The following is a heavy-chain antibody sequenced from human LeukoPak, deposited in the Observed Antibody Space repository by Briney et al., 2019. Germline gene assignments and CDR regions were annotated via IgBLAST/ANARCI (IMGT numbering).Heavy chain of an antibody. CDR3: AKETQGVGGFDY. V-gene: IGHV3-30*18. Sequence: LPGGSLRLSCAASGFTFSSYGMHWVRQAPGKGLEWVGVITYDGNNKYYADSVKGRFTFSRDNSKNTLHLQTNSLRAEDTAVYYCAKETQGVGGFDYWGQGTLVTVSS. CDR2: ITYDGNNK. J-gene: IGHJ4*02. D-gene: IGHD2-15*01. CDR1: GFTFSSYG.